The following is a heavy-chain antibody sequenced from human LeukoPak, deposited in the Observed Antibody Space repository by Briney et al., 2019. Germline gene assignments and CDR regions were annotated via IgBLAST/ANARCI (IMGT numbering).Heavy chain of an antibody. CDR2: INHSGST. V-gene: IGHV4-34*01. J-gene: IGHJ4*02. D-gene: IGHD6-6*01. CDR3: ARVGEAALRYRTLYYFDY. CDR1: GGSFSGYY. Sequence: SETLSLTCAVYGGSFSGYYWSWIRQPPGKGRDWIGEINHSGSTNYNPSLKSRVTLSVDTSKNQFSLKLRSVTAADTAVYYCARVGEAALRYRTLYYFDYWGQGTLVTVSS.